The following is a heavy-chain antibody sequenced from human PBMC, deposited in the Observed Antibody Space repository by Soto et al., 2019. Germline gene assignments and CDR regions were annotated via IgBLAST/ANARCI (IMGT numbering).Heavy chain of an antibody. CDR3: AKTRQAPVGTHFFDL. CDR1: GFTFSSFA. CDR2: VSADGVSS. V-gene: IGHV3-23*01. J-gene: IGHJ4*02. Sequence: SGGSLRLSCEGSGFTFSSFAMGWVRQAPGKGLEWLSSVSADGVSSFSADSVRGRFRVSRDNSKNTLFLQMRFLRVEDTAVYYCAKTRQAPVGTHFFDLWGQGTQVTVSS.